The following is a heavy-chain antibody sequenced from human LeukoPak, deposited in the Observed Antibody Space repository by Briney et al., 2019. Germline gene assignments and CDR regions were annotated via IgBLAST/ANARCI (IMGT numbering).Heavy chain of an antibody. CDR1: GLTSTTYA. D-gene: IGHD3-22*01. CDR3: ARDQGSGYFYYFNM. V-gene: IGHV3-23*01. CDR2: ITASGGST. Sequence: GVSLRLSYAASGLTSTTYAMSWVPQAPAKALEGVSGITASGGSTYYADSVKGRITISSDSPSNTLSLRMNSLRAEDTAVYYCARDQGSGYFYYFNMWGQGTLVTVSS. J-gene: IGHJ4*02.